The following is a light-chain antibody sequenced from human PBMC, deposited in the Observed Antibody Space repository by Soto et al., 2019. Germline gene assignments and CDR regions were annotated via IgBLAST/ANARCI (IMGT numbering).Light chain of an antibody. V-gene: IGLV2-8*01. CDR2: EVS. CDR1: SGDVGGYTY. Sequence: QSALTHPPSASESTGQSVTISCTGVSGDVGGYTYVSWYQHYAGKATELLIYEVSKRPQGVPDRFTGSKSGDTASLTVSGLQPDDEADYYCSSSGGSNGFVVFGGGTKLTV. CDR3: SSSGGSNGFVV. J-gene: IGLJ2*01.